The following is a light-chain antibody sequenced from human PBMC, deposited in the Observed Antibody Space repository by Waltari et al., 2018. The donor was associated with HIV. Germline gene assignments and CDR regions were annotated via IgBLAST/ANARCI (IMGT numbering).Light chain of an antibody. CDR1: QSLVYSNGYNY. V-gene: IGKV2-28*01. J-gene: IGKJ2*01. CDR3: MQPLDTPFT. Sequence: EIVMTQSPLALPVTPAEPASISCRSSQSLVYSNGYNYLDWYLQRPGQSPQLLIYLATNRTYGVPDRFSGSGAGTGFTLYISRVEREHVGVYFCMQPLDTPFTFGQGTKLKIK. CDR2: LAT.